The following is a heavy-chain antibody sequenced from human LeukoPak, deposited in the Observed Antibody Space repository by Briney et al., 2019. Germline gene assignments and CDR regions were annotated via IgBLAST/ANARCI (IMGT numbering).Heavy chain of an antibody. CDR2: ISWDGGST. Sequence: GGSLRLSCAASGFTFDDYTMHWVRQAPGKGLEWVSLISWDGGSTYYADSVKGRFTISRDNSKNSLYLQMNSLRTEGTALYYCAKDSYYYDSSGYWDYWGQGTLVTVSS. CDR1: GFTFDDYT. J-gene: IGHJ4*02. D-gene: IGHD3-22*01. V-gene: IGHV3-43*01. CDR3: AKDSYYYDSSGYWDY.